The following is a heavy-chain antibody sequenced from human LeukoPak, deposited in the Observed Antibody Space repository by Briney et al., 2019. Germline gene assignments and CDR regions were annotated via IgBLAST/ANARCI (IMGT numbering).Heavy chain of an antibody. CDR2: ISSNGGST. Sequence: PGGSLRLSCSASGFTFSSYAMHWVRQAPGKGPEYVSAISSNGGSTYYADSVKGRFTISRDNSKNTLYLQMSSLRPEDTAVYYCVKLLVEMRVLLPYFDYWGQGTLVTVSS. J-gene: IGHJ4*02. CDR3: VKLLVEMRVLLPYFDY. D-gene: IGHD2-15*01. CDR1: GFTFSSYA. V-gene: IGHV3-64D*09.